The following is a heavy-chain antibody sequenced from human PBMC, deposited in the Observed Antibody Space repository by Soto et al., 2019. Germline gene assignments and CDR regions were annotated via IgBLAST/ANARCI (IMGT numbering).Heavy chain of an antibody. J-gene: IGHJ4*02. CDR1: GGSISSGDYY. CDR3: ARGDQWLLY. V-gene: IGHV4-30-4*01. CDR2: IYYSGST. Sequence: ASETLSLTCTVSGGSISSGDYYWSWIRQPPGKGPEWIGYIYYSGSTYYNPSLKSRVTISVDTSKNQFSLKLSSVTAADTAVYFCARGDQWLLYWGQGTLVTVSS. D-gene: IGHD6-19*01.